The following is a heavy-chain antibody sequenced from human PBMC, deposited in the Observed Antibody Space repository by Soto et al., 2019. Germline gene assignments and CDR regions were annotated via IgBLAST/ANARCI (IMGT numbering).Heavy chain of an antibody. CDR1: GYTFTLYA. D-gene: IGHD3-22*01. V-gene: IGHV1-3*01. Sequence: QVHLVQSGAEVRKPGASVKVSCKASGYTFTLYAMHWVRQAPGQRLEWMGWINAGNGYTKYSQKFQGRVTITRDTSATTAYMELSSLRSEDTAVYYCARGGMIREFDFWGQGTLVTVSS. J-gene: IGHJ4*02. CDR3: ARGGMIREFDF. CDR2: INAGNGYT.